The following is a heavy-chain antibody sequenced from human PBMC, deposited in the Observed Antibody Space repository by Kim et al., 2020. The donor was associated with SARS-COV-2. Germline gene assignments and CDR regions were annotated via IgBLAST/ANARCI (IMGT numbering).Heavy chain of an antibody. CDR3: ARQPDCSGGSCYSVGGAFDI. J-gene: IGHJ3*02. CDR2: IYPGDSDT. D-gene: IGHD2-15*01. CDR1: GYSFTSYW. Sequence: GESLKISCKGSGYSFTSYWIGWVRQMPGKGLEWMGIIYPGDSDTRYSPSFQGQVTISADKSISTAYLQWSSLKASDTAMYYCARQPDCSGGSCYSVGGAFDIWGQGTMVTVSS. V-gene: IGHV5-51*01.